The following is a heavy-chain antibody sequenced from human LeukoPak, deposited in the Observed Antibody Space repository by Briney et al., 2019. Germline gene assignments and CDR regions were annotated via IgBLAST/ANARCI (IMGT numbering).Heavy chain of an antibody. D-gene: IGHD2-8*01. V-gene: IGHV3-33*06. CDR1: GFTFSSYG. CDR3: AKDAPYGDDAFDI. CDR2: IWYDGSNK. Sequence: GESLKISCAASGFTFSSYGMHWVRQAPGKGLEWVAVIWYDGSNKYYADSVKGRFTISRDNSKNTLYLQMNSLRAEDTAVYYCAKDAPYGDDAFDIWGQGAMVTVSS. J-gene: IGHJ3*02.